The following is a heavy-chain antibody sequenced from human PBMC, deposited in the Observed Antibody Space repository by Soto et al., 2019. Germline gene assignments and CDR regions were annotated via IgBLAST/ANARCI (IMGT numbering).Heavy chain of an antibody. J-gene: IGHJ6*02. CDR1: GFPFGSYA. D-gene: IGHD1-26*01. Sequence: GGPLRLSCAASGFPFGSYAMHWVRQAPGKGLEWVAVISYDGSNKYYADSVKGRFTISRDNSKNTLYLQMNSLRAEDTAVYYCARTPRGQWELPYYYYGMDVWGQGTTVTVSS. CDR3: ARTPRGQWELPYYYYGMDV. CDR2: ISYDGSNK. V-gene: IGHV3-30-3*01.